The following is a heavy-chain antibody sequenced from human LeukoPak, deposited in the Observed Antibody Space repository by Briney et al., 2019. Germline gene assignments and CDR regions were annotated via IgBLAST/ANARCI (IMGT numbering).Heavy chain of an antibody. CDR3: ARYYYGQNWFDP. V-gene: IGHV4-38-2*02. D-gene: IGHD3-22*01. CDR1: GYSISSGYY. J-gene: IGHJ5*02. Sequence: SETLSLTCTVSGYSISSGYYWGWIRQPPGKGLEWIGSIYHSGSTYYTPSLKSRVTISVDTSKNQFSLKLSSVTAADTAVYYCARYYYGQNWFDPWGQGTLVTVSS. CDR2: IYHSGST.